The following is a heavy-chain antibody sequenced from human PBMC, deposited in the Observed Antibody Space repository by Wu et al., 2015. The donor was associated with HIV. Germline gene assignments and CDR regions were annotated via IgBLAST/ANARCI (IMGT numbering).Heavy chain of an antibody. CDR3: TRDAPPVTTEFDY. J-gene: IGHJ4*02. D-gene: IGHD1-1*01. CDR1: GYIFTAYY. CDR2: INPASGST. V-gene: IGHV1-2*02. Sequence: QVQLVQSGAXVKKXGASVKVSCKTSGYIFTAYYIHWVRQAPGHGLEWMGWINPASGSTIYSEHFEGRLTVTSDTSVNTVYMELDTLIPGDTAVYYCTRDAPPVTTEFDYWGQGTLVTVSS.